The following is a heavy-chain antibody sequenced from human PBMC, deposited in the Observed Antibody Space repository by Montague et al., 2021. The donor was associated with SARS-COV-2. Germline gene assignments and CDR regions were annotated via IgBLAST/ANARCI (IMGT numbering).Heavy chain of an antibody. CDR3: AKDPEYCSSTSCDYYYYYGMDV. CDR1: GFTFDDYA. D-gene: IGHD2-2*01. V-gene: IGHV3-43*02. J-gene: IGHJ6*02. Sequence: SLRLSCAASGFTFDDYAMHWVRQAPGKGLEWVSLFSGDGGSTYYADSVKGRFTISRDNSKNSLYLQMNSLRTEDTALYYCAKDPEYCSSTSCDYYYYYGMDVWGQGTTVTVSS. CDR2: FSGDGGST.